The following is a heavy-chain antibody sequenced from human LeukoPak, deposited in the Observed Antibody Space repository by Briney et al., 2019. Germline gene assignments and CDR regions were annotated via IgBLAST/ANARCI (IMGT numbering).Heavy chain of an antibody. Sequence: SETLSLTCTVSGGSISSYYWSWIRQPPGKGLEWIGYIYYSGSTNYNPSLKSRVTISVDTSKNQFSLKLSSVTAADTAVYYCASSLGVVPAAVDYWGQGTLVTVSS. V-gene: IGHV4-59*01. CDR1: GGSISSYY. J-gene: IGHJ4*02. CDR3: ASSLGVVPAAVDY. CDR2: IYYSGST. D-gene: IGHD2-2*01.